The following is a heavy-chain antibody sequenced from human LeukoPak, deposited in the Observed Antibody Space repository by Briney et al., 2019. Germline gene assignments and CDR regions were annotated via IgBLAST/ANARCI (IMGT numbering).Heavy chain of an antibody. CDR3: ASAPTASIASD. CDR1: GGSISSSSYY. V-gene: IGHV4-39*01. CDR2: IYYSGST. Sequence: SETLSLTCTVSGGSISSSSYYWGWIRQPPGKGLEWSGSIYYSGSTYYNPSLKSRVTISVDTSKNQFSLKLSSVTAADTAVYYCASAPTASIASDWGQETLVTVSS. J-gene: IGHJ4*02. D-gene: IGHD6-6*01.